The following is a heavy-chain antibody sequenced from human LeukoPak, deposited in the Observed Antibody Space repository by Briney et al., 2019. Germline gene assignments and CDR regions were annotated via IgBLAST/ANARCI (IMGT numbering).Heavy chain of an antibody. CDR3: ARRSGWGFRLYCFDY. V-gene: IGHV3-7*01. D-gene: IGHD1-26*01. Sequence: ETLSLTCTVSGGSISSSSYYWSWIRQPPGKGLEWVANINEDGSEKYYLDSVRGRFTISRDNAKNSLYLQMNSLRAEDTAVYYCARRSGWGFRLYCFDYWGQGTLVTVSS. J-gene: IGHJ4*02. CDR2: INEDGSEK. CDR1: GGSISSSSYY.